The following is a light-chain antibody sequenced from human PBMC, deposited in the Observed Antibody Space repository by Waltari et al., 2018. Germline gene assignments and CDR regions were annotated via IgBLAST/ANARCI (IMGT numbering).Light chain of an antibody. Sequence: DIQMTQSPSTVSASVGDRVTITCRASQTISDWLAWYQQKPGKAPKLLIYQASSLESGVPSRFSGSGSGTEFTLTINSLQPDDSATYYCQQFNSFSRTFGQGTKLEI. CDR3: QQFNSFSRT. CDR1: QTISDW. V-gene: IGKV1-5*03. CDR2: QAS. J-gene: IGKJ2*01.